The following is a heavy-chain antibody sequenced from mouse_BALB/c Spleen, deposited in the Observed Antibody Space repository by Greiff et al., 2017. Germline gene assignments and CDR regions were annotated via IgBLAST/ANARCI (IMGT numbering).Heavy chain of an antibody. CDR2: ISSGGGST. CDR1: GFAFSSYD. V-gene: IGHV5-12-1*01. J-gene: IGHJ3*01. CDR3: ARHLDSSGRGWFAY. Sequence: EVKLVESGGGLVKPGGSLKLSCAASGFAFSSYDMSWVRQTPEKRLEWVAYISSGGGSTYYPDTVKGRFTISRDNAKNTLYLQMSSLKSEDTAMYYCARHLDSSGRGWFAYWGQGTLVTVSA. D-gene: IGHD3-2*01.